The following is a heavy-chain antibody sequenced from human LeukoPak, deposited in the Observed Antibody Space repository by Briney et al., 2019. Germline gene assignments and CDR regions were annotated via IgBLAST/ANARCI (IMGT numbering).Heavy chain of an antibody. D-gene: IGHD3-9*01. J-gene: IGHJ4*02. CDR1: GFTFTILG. Sequence: PGGSLRLSCAASGFTFTILGLNWVRQAPGKVPEWVSYIDARSGITYYADSVQGRFTISRDNAKNSLYLQMNSPRAEDTAVYYCARDGDILTGNHGGYFDYWGQGTLVTVSS. CDR2: IDARSGIT. CDR3: ARDGDILTGNHGGYFDY. V-gene: IGHV3-48*04.